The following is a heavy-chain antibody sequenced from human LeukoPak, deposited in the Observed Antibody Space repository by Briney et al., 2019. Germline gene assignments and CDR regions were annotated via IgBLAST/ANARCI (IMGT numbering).Heavy chain of an antibody. V-gene: IGHV3-7*01. D-gene: IGHD4-11*01. CDR1: GFTFSSYW. J-gene: IGHJ6*03. CDR3: AKVESNYPYYYYYMDV. CDR2: IKQDGSES. Sequence: PGGSLRLSCAASGFTFSSYWMSWVRQAPGKGLEWVANIKQDGSESYYVDSVKGRFTISRDNAKNSLYLQMNSLRAEDTAVYYCAKVESNYPYYYYYMDVWGKGTTVTVSS.